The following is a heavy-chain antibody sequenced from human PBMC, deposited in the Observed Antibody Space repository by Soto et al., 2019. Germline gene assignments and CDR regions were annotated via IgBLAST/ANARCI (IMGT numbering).Heavy chain of an antibody. CDR3: ARHSGNIFFDY. CDR1: GGSISSSSYY. Sequence: SETLSLTCTVSGGSISSSSYYWGWIRQPPGKGLEWIGSIYYSGSTYYNPSLKSRVTISVDTSKNQFSLKLSSVTAADTAVYYCARHSGNIFFDYWGQGTLVTVSS. V-gene: IGHV4-39*01. J-gene: IGHJ4*02. D-gene: IGHD5-12*01. CDR2: IYYSGST.